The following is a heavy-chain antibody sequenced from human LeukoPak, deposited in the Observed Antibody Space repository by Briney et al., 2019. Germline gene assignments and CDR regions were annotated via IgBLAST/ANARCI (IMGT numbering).Heavy chain of an antibody. CDR2: IYPGDSDT. J-gene: IGHJ3*02. V-gene: IGHV5-51*01. CDR1: GYSCTSYW. D-gene: IGHD6-6*01. Sequence: GESLKISCKGSGYSCTSYWIGWVRQMPGKGLEWMGIIYPGDSDTTYSPSFQGQVTISADKSISTAYLQWSSLKASDIAMYYCARRKGEPELGAFDIWGQGTMVTVSS. CDR3: ARRKGEPELGAFDI.